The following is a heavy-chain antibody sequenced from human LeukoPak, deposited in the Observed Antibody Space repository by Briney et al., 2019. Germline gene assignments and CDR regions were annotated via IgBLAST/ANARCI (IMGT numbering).Heavy chain of an antibody. V-gene: IGHV4-59*01. CDR1: GGSISSYY. Sequence: PSETLSLTCTVSGGSISSYYWSWIRQPPGKGLEWIGHIFYTGSSNYNPSLKSRLTISLDRSKNQFSLRLTSVTAADTAVYYCARGTNWNYPHYYMDVWGKGTTVTVSS. D-gene: IGHD1-7*01. CDR2: IFYTGSS. CDR3: ARGTNWNYPHYYMDV. J-gene: IGHJ6*03.